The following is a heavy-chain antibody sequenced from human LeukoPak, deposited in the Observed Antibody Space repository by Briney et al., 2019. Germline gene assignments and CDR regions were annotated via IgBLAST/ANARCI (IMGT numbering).Heavy chain of an antibody. D-gene: IGHD6-19*01. CDR2: IFPGDSDT. CDR1: GSSFTSYW. Sequence: GESLQISCKCSGSSFTSYWIGWVRQLPGKGLEGMGIIFPGDSDTRYSPSFLGEVTFSVDMSTATAYLEWSSLKASDSAMYFCARERPGSSGWYTHWGQGTLVTVSS. V-gene: IGHV5-51*01. CDR3: ARERPGSSGWYTH. J-gene: IGHJ4*02.